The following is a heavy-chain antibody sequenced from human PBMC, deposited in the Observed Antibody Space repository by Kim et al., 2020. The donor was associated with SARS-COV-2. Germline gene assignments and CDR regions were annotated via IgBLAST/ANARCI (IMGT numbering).Heavy chain of an antibody. Sequence: GGSLRLSCAASGFTVSSYAMSWVRQAPGKGLEWVSAITNNNGKPYYADSVKGRFTISRDESENTVYLQMNSLRVEDTALYYCAKDHPSFGWPNFECWSQG. J-gene: IGHJ4*02. CDR3: AKDHPSFGWPNFEC. CDR2: ITNNNGKP. CDR1: GFTVSSYA. D-gene: IGHD3-16*01. V-gene: IGHV3-23*01.